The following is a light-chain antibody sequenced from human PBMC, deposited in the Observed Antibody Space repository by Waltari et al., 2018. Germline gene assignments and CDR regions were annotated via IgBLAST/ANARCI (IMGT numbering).Light chain of an antibody. CDR1: KLGSRS. V-gene: IGLV3-1*01. Sequence: SYDLTQPPSVSVSPGQTATITCSGDKLGSRSGCWYQQKPGQSPVVVIYQNNKRPSGIPERFSGSNSGNTATLTISGTQAMDEADYYCQTWDSGSVIFGGGTKLTVL. J-gene: IGLJ2*01. CDR3: QTWDSGSVI. CDR2: QNN.